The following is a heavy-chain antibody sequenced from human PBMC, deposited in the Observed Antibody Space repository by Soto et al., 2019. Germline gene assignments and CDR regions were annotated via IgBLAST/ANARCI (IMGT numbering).Heavy chain of an antibody. D-gene: IGHD3-22*01. V-gene: IGHV4-59*01. CDR3: ARDRYFYDSAGYYRTLDS. Sequence: SETLSLTCTISGGSFNNDYWTWIRQSPGKGLEWIGYIFHSGITDYNPSVKSRVTISIDKSKNLFSLKLTSVTAADTAVYYCARDRYFYDSAGYYRTLDSWGQGILVTVS. CDR2: IFHSGIT. J-gene: IGHJ5*01. CDR1: GGSFNNDY.